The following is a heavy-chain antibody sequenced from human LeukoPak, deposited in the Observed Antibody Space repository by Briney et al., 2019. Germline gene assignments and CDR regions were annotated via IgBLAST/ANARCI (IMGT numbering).Heavy chain of an antibody. Sequence: PGGSLRLSCAASGFTFRNFAMTWVRQAPGKGLEWVSSISGVGGSTYYADSVKGRFTISRDNSKNTLFLQMNSLRAEGTAIYYCAKLESVYYFDSWGQGTLVTVSS. CDR3: AKLESVYYFDS. CDR1: GFTFRNFA. V-gene: IGHV3-23*01. J-gene: IGHJ4*02. CDR2: ISGVGGST.